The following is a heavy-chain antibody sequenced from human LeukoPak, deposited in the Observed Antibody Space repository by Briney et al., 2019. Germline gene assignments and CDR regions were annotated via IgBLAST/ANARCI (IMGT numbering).Heavy chain of an antibody. CDR2: IKQDGSEQ. CDR1: GFTFTTYW. J-gene: IGHJ6*04. D-gene: IGHD3-10*02. V-gene: IGHV3-7*01. Sequence: PGGSLRPSCAASGFTFTTYWMGWVRQAPGKGLEWVANIKQDGSEQYYVDSVKGRFTISRDNAKNSLYLQMNSLRAEDTAVYYCAELGITMIGGVWGKGTTVTISS. CDR3: AELGITMIGGV.